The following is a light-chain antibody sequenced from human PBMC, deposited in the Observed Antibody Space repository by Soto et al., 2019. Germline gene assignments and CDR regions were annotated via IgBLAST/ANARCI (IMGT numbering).Light chain of an antibody. V-gene: IGKV1-9*01. CDR2: GAT. J-gene: IGKJ5*01. CDR1: QGISNY. Sequence: IQLTQSPSSLSASVGDRVTITCRASQGISNYLAWYQQKPGKTPRLLIYGATTLQSGVPSRFSGSGSGTDFALPISSLQPEDFATYYCQQLKSYVTFGQGTRLEIK. CDR3: QQLKSYVT.